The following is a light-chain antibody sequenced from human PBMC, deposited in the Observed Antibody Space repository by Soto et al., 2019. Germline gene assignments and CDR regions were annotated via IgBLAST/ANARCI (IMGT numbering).Light chain of an antibody. V-gene: IGLV4-60*02. CDR2: LEGSGNY. J-gene: IGLJ3*02. Sequence: PVLTQSSSASASLGSSVKFTCTLSSGHSNYIIVWHQQQPGKAPRYLMKLEGSGNYNKGSGVPDRFSGSSSGADRYLTISNLQFEDEAAYYCETWDSNAIRVFGGGTKLTVL. CDR1: SGHSNYI. CDR3: ETWDSNAIRV.